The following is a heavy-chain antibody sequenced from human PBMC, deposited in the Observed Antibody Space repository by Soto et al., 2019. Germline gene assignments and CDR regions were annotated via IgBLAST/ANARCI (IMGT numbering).Heavy chain of an antibody. J-gene: IGHJ5*02. D-gene: IGHD3-3*01. CDR1: GYTFTSYG. Sequence: ASVKVSCKASGYTFTSYGISWVRQAPGQGLEWMGWISAYNGNTNYAQKLQGRVTMTTDTSTSPAYMELRSLRSDDTAVYYCARFEGGYDFWSGYGWFDPWGQGTLVTVSS. V-gene: IGHV1-18*01. CDR2: ISAYNGNT. CDR3: ARFEGGYDFWSGYGWFDP.